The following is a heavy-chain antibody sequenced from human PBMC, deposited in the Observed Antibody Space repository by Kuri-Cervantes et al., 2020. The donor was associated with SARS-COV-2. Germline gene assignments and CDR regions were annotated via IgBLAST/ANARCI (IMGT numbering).Heavy chain of an antibody. CDR3: ARTGRGGYCSSTSCPISYYYGMDV. CDR2: IIPILGIA. CDR1: GGTFSSYA. V-gene: IGHV1-69*04. J-gene: IGHJ6*02. Sequence: SVKVSCKASGGTFSSYAISWVRQAPGQGLEWMGRIIPILGIANYAQKFQGRVTITADKSTSTAYMELSSLRSEDTAVYYCARTGRGGYCSSTSCPISYYYGMDVWGQGTTVTVSS. D-gene: IGHD2-2*01.